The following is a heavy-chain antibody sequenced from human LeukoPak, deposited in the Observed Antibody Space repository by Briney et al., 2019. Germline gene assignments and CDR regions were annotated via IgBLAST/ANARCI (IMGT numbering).Heavy chain of an antibody. J-gene: IGHJ5*02. CDR1: GGSFSGYY. Sequence: PSETLSLTRAVYGGSFSGYYWSWIRQPPGKGLEWIGEINHSGSTNYNPSLKSRVTISVDTSKNQFSLKLSSVTAADTAVYYCARGVWDIVVVPAAFNWFDPWGQGTLVTVSS. D-gene: IGHD2-2*01. V-gene: IGHV4-34*01. CDR3: ARGVWDIVVVPAAFNWFDP. CDR2: INHSGST.